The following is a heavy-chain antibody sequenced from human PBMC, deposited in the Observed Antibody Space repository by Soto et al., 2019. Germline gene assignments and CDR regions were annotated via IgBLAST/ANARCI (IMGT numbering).Heavy chain of an antibody. Sequence: SETLSLTWTVSGGSISSYYWSWIRQPPGKGLEWIGYIYYSGSTNYNPSLKSRVTISVDTSKNQFSLKLSSVTAADTAVYYCARHSYYDFWSGYYNSAFDIWGQGTMVTVSS. CDR1: GGSISSYY. CDR2: IYYSGST. D-gene: IGHD3-3*01. V-gene: IGHV4-59*08. J-gene: IGHJ3*02. CDR3: ARHSYYDFWSGYYNSAFDI.